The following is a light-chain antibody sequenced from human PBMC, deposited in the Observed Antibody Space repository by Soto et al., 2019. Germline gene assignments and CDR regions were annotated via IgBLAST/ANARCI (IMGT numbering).Light chain of an antibody. J-gene: IGLJ1*01. CDR1: SSDVGSYNL. Sequence: QSVLTQAASVSGSPGQSITISCTGTSSDVGSYNLVSWYQQHPGKAPKLMIYEGSKRPSGVSNRFSGSKSGNTASLTISGLQAEDEADYYCCSYAGSSTPSYVFGTGTKLTVL. CDR3: CSYAGSSTPSYV. V-gene: IGLV2-23*01. CDR2: EGS.